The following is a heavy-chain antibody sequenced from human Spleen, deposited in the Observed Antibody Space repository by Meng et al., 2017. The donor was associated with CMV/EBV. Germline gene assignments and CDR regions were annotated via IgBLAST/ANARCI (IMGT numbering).Heavy chain of an antibody. D-gene: IGHD3-3*01. CDR2: IYYSGST. CDR3: AARGDDSRGAFDY. CDR1: GGSISSGDYY. V-gene: IGHV4-30-4*08. J-gene: IGHJ4*02. Sequence: QVQLQESGPVLVNPSQTLSPTCTVSGGSISSGDYYWSWIRQPPGKGLEWIGYIYYSGSTYYNPSLKSRVTISVDTSKNQFSLKLSSVTAADTAVYYCAARGDDSRGAFDYWGQGTLVTVSS.